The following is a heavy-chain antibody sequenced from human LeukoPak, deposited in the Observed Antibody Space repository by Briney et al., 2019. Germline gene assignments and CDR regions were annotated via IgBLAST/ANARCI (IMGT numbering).Heavy chain of an antibody. CDR1: GFTFSSYS. V-gene: IGHV3-21*04. CDR2: ISSSSSYI. CDR3: AKGRIFGPFDY. J-gene: IGHJ4*02. D-gene: IGHD3-9*01. Sequence: GGSLRLSCAASGFTFSSYSMNWVRQAPGKGLEWVSSISSSSSYIYYADSVKGRFTISRDNSKNTLYLQMNSLRAEDTAVYYCAKGRIFGPFDYWGQGTLVTVSS.